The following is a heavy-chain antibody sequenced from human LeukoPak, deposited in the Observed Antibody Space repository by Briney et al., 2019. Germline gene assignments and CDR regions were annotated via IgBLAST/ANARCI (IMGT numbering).Heavy chain of an antibody. CDR1: GYTFTGYY. CDR3: ARSYSSSSKLDY. D-gene: IGHD6-6*01. J-gene: IGHJ4*02. CDR2: INPNSGGT. Sequence: ASVKVSCKASGYTFTGYYVHWVRQAPGQGLEWMGWINPNSGGTNYAQKFQGRVTMTRDTSISTAYMELSRLRSDDTAVYYCARSYSSSSKLDYWGQGTLVTVSS. V-gene: IGHV1-2*02.